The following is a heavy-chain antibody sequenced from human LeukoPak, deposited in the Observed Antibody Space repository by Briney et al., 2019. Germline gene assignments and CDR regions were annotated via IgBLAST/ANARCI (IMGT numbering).Heavy chain of an antibody. Sequence: SETLSLTCSVSGGSISHHYWSWIRQPPGKGLEWIGFIYYSGTTNYSPSLKSRVTISVDTSNNQSSLKLSSVTAADTAVYYCARASTGTYDYWGQGTLVTVSS. D-gene: IGHD1-1*01. V-gene: IGHV4-59*11. J-gene: IGHJ4*02. CDR2: IYYSGTT. CDR1: GGSISHHY. CDR3: ARASTGTYDY.